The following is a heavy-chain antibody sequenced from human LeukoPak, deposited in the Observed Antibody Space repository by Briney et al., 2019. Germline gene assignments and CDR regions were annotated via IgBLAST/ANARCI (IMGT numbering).Heavy chain of an antibody. CDR2: MNPNSGNT. J-gene: IGHJ4*02. D-gene: IGHD3-10*01. CDR3: ARGLGGSGSYITDFDY. CDR1: GYTFTSYD. V-gene: IGHV1-8*03. Sequence: ASVKVSCKASGYTFTSYDINWVRQAPGQGLEWMGWMNPNSGNTGYAQKFQGRVTITRNTSISTAYMELSSLRSEDTAVYYCARGLGGSGSYITDFDYWGQGTLVTVSS.